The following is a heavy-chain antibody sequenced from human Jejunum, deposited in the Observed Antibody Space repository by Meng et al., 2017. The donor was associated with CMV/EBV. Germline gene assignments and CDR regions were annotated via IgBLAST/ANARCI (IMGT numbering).Heavy chain of an antibody. V-gene: IGHV3-7*01. CDR1: W. J-gene: IGHJ6*02. CDR3: AREAPEGARFWSGYFYYHGMDV. Sequence: WMSWVRQAPGKGLEWVANINEDEDEKTFLDSVRGRFTISRDDAKKSVFLQMNSLRGDDTAVYYCAREAPEGARFWSGYFYYHGMDVWGQGLTVTVSS. CDR2: INEDEDEK. D-gene: IGHD3-3*01.